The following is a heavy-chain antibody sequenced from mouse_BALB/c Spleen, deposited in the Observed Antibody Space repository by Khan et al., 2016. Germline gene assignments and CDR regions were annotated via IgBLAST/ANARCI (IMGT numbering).Heavy chain of an antibody. CDR3: ANVFFVY. CDR2: NYPGDGDT. CDR1: GYTSANYW. Sequence: QVQLQQSGAELARPGASVRLSCKVSGYTSANYWTQWVKQRFGQGLEGIGSNYPGDGDTRYSQKFKDKATLTADKSSSSAYMHLRSVETEGSAVYYCANVFFVYWGQGSLVTVSA. J-gene: IGHJ3*01. V-gene: IGHV1-87*01.